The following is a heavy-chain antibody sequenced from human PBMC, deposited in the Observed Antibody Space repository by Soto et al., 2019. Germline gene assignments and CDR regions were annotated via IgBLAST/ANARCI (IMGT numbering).Heavy chain of an antibody. CDR1: GYTFTSYD. Sequence: ASVKVSCKASGYTFTSYDINWVRQATGQGLEWMGWMNPNSGNTGYAQKFQGRVTMTRNTSISTAYMELSSLRSEDTAVYYCARKWFRGRGNWWLLPTEVGFDPWGQGTLVTVSS. D-gene: IGHD3-22*01. CDR2: MNPNSGNT. CDR3: ARKWFRGRGNWWLLPTEVGFDP. V-gene: IGHV1-8*01. J-gene: IGHJ5*02.